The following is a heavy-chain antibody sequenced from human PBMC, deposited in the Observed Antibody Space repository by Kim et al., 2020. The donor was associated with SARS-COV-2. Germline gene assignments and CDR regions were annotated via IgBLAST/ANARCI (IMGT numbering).Heavy chain of an antibody. CDR2: IKQDGSEK. V-gene: IGHV3-7*01. J-gene: IGHJ4*02. Sequence: GGSLRLSCAASGFTFSSYWMSWVRQAPGKGLEWVANIKQDGSEKYYVDSVKGRFTIARDNAKNSLYLQMNSLRAEDTAVYYCARGGVVVVAASLFAYWGQGTLVTVSS. D-gene: IGHD2-15*01. CDR1: GFTFSSYW. CDR3: ARGGVVVVAASLFAY.